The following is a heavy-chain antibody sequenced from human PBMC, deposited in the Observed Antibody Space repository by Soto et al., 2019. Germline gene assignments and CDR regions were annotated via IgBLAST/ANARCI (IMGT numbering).Heavy chain of an antibody. CDR1: GGSISSYY. CDR3: AREYYYDSSGYYRDAFDI. V-gene: IGHV4-59*01. Sequence: SETLSLTCTVSGGSISSYYWSWIRQPPGKGLEWIGYIYYSGSTNYNPSLKSRVTISVDTSKNQFSLKLSSVTAADTAVYYCAREYYYDSSGYYRDAFDIWGQGTMVTVSS. CDR2: IYYSGST. D-gene: IGHD3-22*01. J-gene: IGHJ3*02.